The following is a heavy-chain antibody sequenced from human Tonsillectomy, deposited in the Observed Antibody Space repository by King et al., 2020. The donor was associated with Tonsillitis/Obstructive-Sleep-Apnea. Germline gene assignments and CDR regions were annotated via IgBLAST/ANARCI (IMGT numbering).Heavy chain of an antibody. CDR2: INPRGGRT. Sequence: QLVQSGAEVKKPGASVKVSCKASGYTFTIYYIHWVRQAPGQGLEWMGIINPRGGRTSYAQKFQGRVTLARDTSTSTVYMELGSLRSEDTAVYYSAGTPGGIFGVDTFDYWGQGTLVTVSS. D-gene: IGHD3-3*01. J-gene: IGHJ4*02. CDR1: GYTFTIYY. CDR3: AGTPGGIFGVDTFDY. V-gene: IGHV1-46*01.